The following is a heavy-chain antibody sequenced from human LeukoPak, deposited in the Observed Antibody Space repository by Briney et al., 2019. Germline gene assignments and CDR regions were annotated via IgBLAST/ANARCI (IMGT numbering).Heavy chain of an antibody. Sequence: GGSLRLSCAASGFTFRSYAMSWVRQAPGKGLEWVSAISGSGSSAYYADSVKGRFTISRDNSKNTLYLQMNSLRADDTAVYYCTLGSLYSSSWYGDFWGQGTLVTVSS. J-gene: IGHJ4*02. CDR2: ISGSGSSA. D-gene: IGHD6-13*01. CDR1: GFTFRSYA. V-gene: IGHV3-23*01. CDR3: TLGSLYSSSWYGDF.